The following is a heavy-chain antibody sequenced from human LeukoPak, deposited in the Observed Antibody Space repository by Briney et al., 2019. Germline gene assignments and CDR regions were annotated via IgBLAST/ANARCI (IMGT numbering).Heavy chain of an antibody. Sequence: RGASVKVSCKVSGYTLTELSMHWVRPAPGKGLEWMGGFDPEDGETIYAQKFQGRVTMTEDTPTDTAYMELSSLRSEDTAVYYCARDPGEYSSSHLFDYWGQGTLVTVS. CDR1: GYTLTELS. CDR3: ARDPGEYSSSHLFDY. CDR2: FDPEDGET. J-gene: IGHJ4*02. V-gene: IGHV1-24*01. D-gene: IGHD6-6*01.